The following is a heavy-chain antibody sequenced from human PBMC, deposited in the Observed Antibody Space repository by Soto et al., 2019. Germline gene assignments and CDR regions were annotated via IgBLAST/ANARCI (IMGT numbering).Heavy chain of an antibody. Sequence: QGRLQESGPGLVKPSETLSLTCTVSVASITSSVYYWGWIRQPPGKGLGWIGSTDYSGGTYYNPSLKSRVTISVDTSKNQFSLKLSSVTAADTAVSYCSGGVSSGWYPFDYWGQGTLVTVSS. CDR2: TDYSGGT. D-gene: IGHD6-19*01. J-gene: IGHJ4*02. V-gene: IGHV4-39*01. CDR1: VASITSSVYY. CDR3: SGGVSSGWYPFDY.